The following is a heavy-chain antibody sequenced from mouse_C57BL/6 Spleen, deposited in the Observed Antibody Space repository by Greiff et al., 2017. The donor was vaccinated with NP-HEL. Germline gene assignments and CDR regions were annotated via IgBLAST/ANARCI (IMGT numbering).Heavy chain of an antibody. D-gene: IGHD1-1*01. Sequence: VQLVESGAELARPGASVKLSCKASGYTFTSYGISWVKQRPGQGLEWIGEIYTRSGNTYDNENFKGKATLTADKSSSTAYMELRSLTAEDSAVYFCARGSYYGSSFDYWGQGTTLTVSS. J-gene: IGHJ2*01. V-gene: IGHV1-81*01. CDR1: GYTFTSYG. CDR3: ARGSYYGSSFDY. CDR2: IYTRSGNT.